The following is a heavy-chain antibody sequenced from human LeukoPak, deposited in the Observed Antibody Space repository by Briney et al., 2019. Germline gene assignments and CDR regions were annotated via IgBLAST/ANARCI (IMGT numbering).Heavy chain of an antibody. CDR1: GNSFTNYN. CDR2: IIPIFGTA. D-gene: IGHD2-21*01. Sequence: ASVKVSCKASGNSFTNYNMHWVRQAPGQGLEWMGGIIPIFGTANYAQKFQGRVTITADESTSTAYMELSSLRSEDTAVYYCARVGRRIYCYKRGFDDWGQGTLVTVSS. V-gene: IGHV1-69*13. CDR3: ARVGRRIYCYKRGFDD. J-gene: IGHJ4*02.